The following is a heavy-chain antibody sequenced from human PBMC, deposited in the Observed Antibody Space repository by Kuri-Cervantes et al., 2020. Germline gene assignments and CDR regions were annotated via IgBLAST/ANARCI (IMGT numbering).Heavy chain of an antibody. J-gene: IGHJ6*02. CDR2: ISSSSSYI. V-gene: IGHV3-21*04. D-gene: IGHD5/OR15-5a*01. Sequence: GGSLRLSCAASGFTFSSYSMNWVRQAPGKGLEWVSSISSSSSYIYYADSVKGRFTISRDNAKNSLYLQMNSLRAEDTAVYYCAKKRPSASTRDAYYYYGMDVWGQGTTVTVSS. CDR3: AKKRPSASTRDAYYYYGMDV. CDR1: GFTFSSYS.